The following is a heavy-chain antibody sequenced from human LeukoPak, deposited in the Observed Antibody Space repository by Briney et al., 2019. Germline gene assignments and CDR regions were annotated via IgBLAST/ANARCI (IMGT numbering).Heavy chain of an antibody. D-gene: IGHD1/OR15-1a*01. J-gene: IGHJ4*02. Sequence: PSETLSLTCTVSGGSISSYYWSWIRQPPGKGLEWIGYIYYSGSAYYNPSLESRVTMSVDTSKNQFSLKLSSVTAADTAVYYCARKPIINNAWYYFDYWGQGTLVTVSS. CDR1: GGSISSYY. CDR2: IYYSGSA. CDR3: ARKPIINNAWYYFDY. V-gene: IGHV4-59*04.